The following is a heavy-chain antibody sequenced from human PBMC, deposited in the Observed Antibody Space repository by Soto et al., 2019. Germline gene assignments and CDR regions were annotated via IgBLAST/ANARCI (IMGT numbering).Heavy chain of an antibody. J-gene: IGHJ4*02. CDR1: GYTFTSYG. CDR3: ARRMPYFWGSRTNYYFDY. CDR2: ISAYNGNT. Sequence: QVQLVQSGAEVKKPGASVKVSCKASGYTFTSYGISWVRQAPGQGLEWMGWISAYNGNTNYAQKLQGRVTMTTDTSKSTAYMELRSLRYDDTAVYYCARRMPYFWGSRTNYYFDYWGQGTLVTVSS. D-gene: IGHD3-3*01. V-gene: IGHV1-18*01.